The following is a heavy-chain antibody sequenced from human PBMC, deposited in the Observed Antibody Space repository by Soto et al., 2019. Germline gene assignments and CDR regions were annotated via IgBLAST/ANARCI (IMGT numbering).Heavy chain of an antibody. CDR1: GFTFSSYG. CDR3: AKDAGPSGYFDWFLFPHNWFDP. CDR2: ISYDGSNK. V-gene: IGHV3-30*18. Sequence: VQLVESGGGVVQPGRSLRLSCAASGFTFSSYGMHWVRQAPGKGLEWVAVISYDGSNKYYADSVKGRFTISRDNSKNTLYLQMNSLRAEDTAVYYCAKDAGPSGYFDWFLFPHNWFDPWGQGTLVTVSS. J-gene: IGHJ5*02. D-gene: IGHD3-9*01.